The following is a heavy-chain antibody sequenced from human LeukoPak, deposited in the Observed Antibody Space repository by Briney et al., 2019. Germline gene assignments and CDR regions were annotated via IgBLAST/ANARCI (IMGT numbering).Heavy chain of an antibody. Sequence: SETLSLTCTVSGGSINTYYWSWIRQPPGKGLEWIGYIYYRGNTDYSPSLRSRVTMSVDTPTNHLSLKLSSVTSADTALYYCARAGLHSTGYSYPHGTFDIWGHGTMVTVSS. CDR3: ARAGLHSTGYSYPHGTFDI. CDR1: GGSINTYY. J-gene: IGHJ3*02. D-gene: IGHD3-22*01. V-gene: IGHV4-59*01. CDR2: IYYRGNT.